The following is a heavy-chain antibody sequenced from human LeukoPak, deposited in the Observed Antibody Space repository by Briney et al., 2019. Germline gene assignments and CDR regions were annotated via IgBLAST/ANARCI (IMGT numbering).Heavy chain of an antibody. CDR1: GYSFTSYW. Sequence: GESLKISCKGSGYSFTSYWIGWVRQMPGKGLEWMGIIYPGDSDTRYSPSFQGQVTISADKSISTAYLQWSSLKASDTAMYYCARQREGYCSGGSCPTTVWSDPWGQGTLVTVSS. CDR2: IYPGDSDT. CDR3: ARQREGYCSGGSCPTTVWSDP. D-gene: IGHD2-15*01. V-gene: IGHV5-51*01. J-gene: IGHJ5*02.